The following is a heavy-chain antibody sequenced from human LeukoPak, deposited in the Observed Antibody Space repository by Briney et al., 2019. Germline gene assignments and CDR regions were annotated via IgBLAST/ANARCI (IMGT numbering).Heavy chain of an antibody. V-gene: IGHV3-7*01. Sequence: GGSLRLSCAASGFTLSSYWMSWVRQAPGKGLEWVANIKQDGSAKNYVDSVRGRFTISRDNAKNSLNLQMNSLRVEDTALYYCARGATFEYWGQRTLVTVSS. CDR3: ARGATFEY. J-gene: IGHJ4*02. CDR2: IKQDGSAK. CDR1: GFTLSSYW. D-gene: IGHD5-24*01.